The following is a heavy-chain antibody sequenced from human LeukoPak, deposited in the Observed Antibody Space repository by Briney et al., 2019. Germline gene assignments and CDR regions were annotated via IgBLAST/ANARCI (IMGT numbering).Heavy chain of an antibody. V-gene: IGHV1-2*04. Sequence: GASVKVSCKASGYTITGYYMHWVRQAPGQGLEWMGRINPDSGGTNYAQKFQGWVTLTRDTSISTAYMELTSLKSDDTAVYYCARDQYYNSGSPALRYWGQGTLVTVS. J-gene: IGHJ4*02. D-gene: IGHD3-10*01. CDR1: GYTITGYY. CDR2: INPDSGGT. CDR3: ARDQYYNSGSPALRY.